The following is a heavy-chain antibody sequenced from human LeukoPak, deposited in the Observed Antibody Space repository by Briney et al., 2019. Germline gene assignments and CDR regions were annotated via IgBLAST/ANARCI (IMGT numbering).Heavy chain of an antibody. CDR1: GFTFTTYD. Sequence: TGGSLRLSCAASGFTFTTYDMHWVRQAPGKGLEYVSSISSNGGRTYYANSVKGRFTISRDNFENTLFLQMGSLRAEDMAVYYCAAEMTTVTGGFDYWGQGTLVIVSP. CDR3: AAEMTTVTGGFDY. V-gene: IGHV3-64*01. J-gene: IGHJ4*02. CDR2: ISSNGGRT. D-gene: IGHD4-11*01.